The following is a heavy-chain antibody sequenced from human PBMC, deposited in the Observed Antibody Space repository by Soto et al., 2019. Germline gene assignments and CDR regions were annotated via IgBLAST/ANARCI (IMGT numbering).Heavy chain of an antibody. V-gene: IGHV1-69*13. CDR3: ASLYDFWSGYPGPSYGMDV. J-gene: IGHJ6*02. CDR2: IIPIFGTA. Sequence: SVKVSCQASGGTFSSYAISWVRQAPGQGLEWMGGIIPIFGTANYAQKFQGRVTITADESTSTAYMELSSLRSEDTAVYYCASLYDFWSGYPGPSYGMDVWGQGTTVTVSS. CDR1: GGTFSSYA. D-gene: IGHD3-3*01.